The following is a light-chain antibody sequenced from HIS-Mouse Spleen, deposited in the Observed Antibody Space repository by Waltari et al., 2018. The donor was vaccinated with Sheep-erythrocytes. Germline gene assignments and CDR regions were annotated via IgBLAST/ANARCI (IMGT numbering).Light chain of an antibody. Sequence: SYVLTQPPSVSVAPGKTARITCGGNNIGSKSVHWYQQKPGQAPVLVVSDDSDRPSGIPGRFSGSNTGDTATLTISRVEAGDEADYYCQVWDSSSDHYDFGTGTKVTVL. CDR1: NIGSKS. J-gene: IGLJ1*01. CDR3: QVWDSSSDHYD. CDR2: DDS. V-gene: IGLV3-21*03.